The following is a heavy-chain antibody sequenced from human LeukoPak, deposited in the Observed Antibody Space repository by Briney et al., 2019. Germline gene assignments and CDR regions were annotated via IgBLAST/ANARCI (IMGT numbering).Heavy chain of an antibody. J-gene: IGHJ4*02. CDR3: ATNKDWAEAD. Sequence: SETLSLTCSVSDGSIRTYYWSWIRQSPGQGLEWIGNNYYRGVINYNPSLKSRVITSIDTSKNQFSLKVTSLTAADTAVYYCATNKDWAEADWGQGTLVIVSS. CDR1: DGSIRTYY. CDR2: NYYRGVI. V-gene: IGHV4-59*03. D-gene: IGHD3/OR15-3a*01.